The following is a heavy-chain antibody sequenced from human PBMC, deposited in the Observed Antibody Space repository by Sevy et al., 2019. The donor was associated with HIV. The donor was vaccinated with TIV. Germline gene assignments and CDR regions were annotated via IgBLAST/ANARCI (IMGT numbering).Heavy chain of an antibody. CDR2: IKEDGSET. J-gene: IGHJ4*02. Sequence: GGSLRLSCTASGFTFGDYWMNWVRQAPGKGLEWVGNIKEDGSETYYVDSVKGRFTISRDNAKNSLYLQMNSLRAEDTAVYYCAKGVDSWDQGTLVTVSS. CDR3: AKGVDS. V-gene: IGHV3-7*01. D-gene: IGHD6-13*01. CDR1: GFTFGDYW.